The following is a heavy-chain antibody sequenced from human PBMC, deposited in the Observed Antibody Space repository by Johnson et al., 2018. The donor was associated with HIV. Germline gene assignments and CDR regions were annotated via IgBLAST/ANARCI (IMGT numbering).Heavy chain of an antibody. Sequence: QVQLVESGGGVVQPGRSLRLSCAASGFTFSSYAMHWVRQAPGKGLEWVAVISYDGSNKYYADSVKGRFTISRDNSKNTLYLQMTNLRTEETAVYYCAREPYYDQGAFDVWGRGTMVTVSS. V-gene: IGHV3-30-3*01. D-gene: IGHD3-22*01. J-gene: IGHJ3*01. CDR3: AREPYYDQGAFDV. CDR1: GFTFSSYA. CDR2: ISYDGSNK.